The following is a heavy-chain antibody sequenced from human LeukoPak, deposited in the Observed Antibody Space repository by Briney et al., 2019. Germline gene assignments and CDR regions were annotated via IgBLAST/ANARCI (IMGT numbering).Heavy chain of an antibody. J-gene: IGHJ4*02. D-gene: IGHD3-22*01. V-gene: IGHV1-2*04. CDR3: ARGGPYYDSSRANDLNY. CDR1: GYTFTDYY. Sequence: ASVKVSCKASGYTFTDYYMQWVRQAPGQGLEWMGWINPNSGGTHYVQRFQGWVTMTRDTSISTAHMELSRLTSDDTAVYYCARGGPYYDSSRANDLNYWGQGTLVTVSS. CDR2: INPNSGGT.